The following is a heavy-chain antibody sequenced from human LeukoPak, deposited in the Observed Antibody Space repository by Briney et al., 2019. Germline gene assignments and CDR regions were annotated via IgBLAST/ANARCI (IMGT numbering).Heavy chain of an antibody. CDR2: IYYGGST. CDR1: GGSISSYY. J-gene: IGHJ5*02. D-gene: IGHD6-13*01. Sequence: PSETLSLTCTVSGGSISSYYWSWIRQPPGKGLEWIGYIYYGGSTNYNPSLKSRVTISVDTSKNQFSLKLSSVTAADTAVYYCAREAPYSSSWSGLDPWGQGTLVTVSS. CDR3: AREAPYSSSWSGLDP. V-gene: IGHV4-59*01.